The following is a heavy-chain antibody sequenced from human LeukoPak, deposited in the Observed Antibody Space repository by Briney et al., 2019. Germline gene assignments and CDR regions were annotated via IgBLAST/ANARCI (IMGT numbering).Heavy chain of an antibody. CDR2: IYSGGST. J-gene: IGHJ3*02. Sequence: PGGSLRLSCAASGFTVSSNYMSWVRQAPGKGLEWVSVIYSGGSTYYADSVKGRFTISRDNAKNSLYLQMHSLRAEDTAVYYCARDSINWNGITVAFDNWGQGTLVTVSS. D-gene: IGHD1-1*01. CDR1: GFTVSSNY. V-gene: IGHV3-53*01. CDR3: ARDSINWNGITVAFDN.